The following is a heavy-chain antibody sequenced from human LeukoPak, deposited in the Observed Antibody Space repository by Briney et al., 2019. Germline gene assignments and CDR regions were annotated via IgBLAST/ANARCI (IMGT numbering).Heavy chain of an antibody. V-gene: IGHV3-48*03. Sequence: GGSLRLSCAVSGFTFSSYAMHWVRQAPGKGLEWVSYISSSGSTIYYADSVKGRFTISGDNAKNSLYLQMNSLRAEDTAVYYCAELGITMIGGVWGKGTTVTISS. J-gene: IGHJ6*04. CDR3: AELGITMIGGV. CDR1: GFTFSSYA. CDR2: ISSSGSTI. D-gene: IGHD3-10*02.